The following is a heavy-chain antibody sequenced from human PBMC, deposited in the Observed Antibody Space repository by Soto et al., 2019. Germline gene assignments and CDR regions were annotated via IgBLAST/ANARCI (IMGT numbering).Heavy chain of an antibody. J-gene: IGHJ6*02. V-gene: IGHV4-30-2*06. CDR1: GASMSSGGHS. CDR2: IYYTGAT. Sequence: QVQLQESGPGLVKPSQTVSLTCAVSGASMSSGGHSWSWIRQSPGRDLEWIGYIYYTGATYYNPSLKSRVTLSIDRSNNQFSLNSNSVTASDTAVYYCARAPPGPSPRWDVWGQGTTVTVSS. D-gene: IGHD3-10*01. CDR3: ARAPPGPSPRWDV.